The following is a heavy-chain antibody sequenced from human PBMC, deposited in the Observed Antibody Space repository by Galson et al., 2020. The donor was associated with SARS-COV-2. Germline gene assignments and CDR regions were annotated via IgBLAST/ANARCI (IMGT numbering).Heavy chain of an antibody. Sequence: GGSLRLSCAASGFTFSNYVMHWVRQAPGKGPEWVAVISPDGSNSFYADSLKARFTISSDNSKNTLYLQMNSLRAEDTAVYDCARGEEWGLSYYFDYWGQGTLVTVSS. J-gene: IGHJ4*02. CDR1: GFTFSNYV. D-gene: IGHD1-26*01. CDR2: ISPDGSNS. CDR3: ARGEEWGLSYYFDY. V-gene: IGHV3-30*04.